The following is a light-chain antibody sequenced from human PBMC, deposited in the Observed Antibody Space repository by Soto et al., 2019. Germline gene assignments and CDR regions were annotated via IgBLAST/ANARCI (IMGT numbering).Light chain of an antibody. CDR1: QSVSRY. CDR2: DAS. J-gene: IGKJ3*01. Sequence: EIVLAQSPATLSLSPGERATLSCRASQSVSRYLAWYQQKPGQAPRLLIYDASNRATGIPARFSGSGSGTDFTVTISSLETEDFAVYYCHQCSNWAHTCGPGTKENIK. V-gene: IGKV3-11*01. CDR3: HQCSNWAHT.